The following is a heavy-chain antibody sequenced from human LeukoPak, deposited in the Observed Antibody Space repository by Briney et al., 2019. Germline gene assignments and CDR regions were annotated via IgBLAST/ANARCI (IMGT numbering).Heavy chain of an antibody. CDR1: GFTFNRYS. D-gene: IGHD3-22*01. Sequence: GGSLRLSCAASGFTFNRYSMNWVRQAPGKELEGISYISSSSSTIYYADSVKGRFTISRDSVKNSLYLQMNSLRAEDTAVYYCARERRVRYSYESSAYYFAFDYWGQGTLVTVSS. J-gene: IGHJ4*02. CDR3: ARERRVRYSYESSAYYFAFDY. CDR2: ISSSSSTI. V-gene: IGHV3-48*01.